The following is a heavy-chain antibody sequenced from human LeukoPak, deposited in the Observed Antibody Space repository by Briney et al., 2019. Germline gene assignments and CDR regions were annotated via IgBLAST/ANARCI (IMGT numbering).Heavy chain of an antibody. CDR3: ATPRSLGPNYYFDY. V-gene: IGHV1-58*01. J-gene: IGHJ4*02. Sequence: SVKVSYKASGFTFTSSAVQWVRQARRQRLEWIGWIVVGSGNTNYAQKFQERVTITRDMSTSTAYMELSSLRSEDTAVYYCATPRSLGPNYYFDYWGQGTLVTVSS. D-gene: IGHD7-27*01. CDR1: GFTFTSSA. CDR2: IVVGSGNT.